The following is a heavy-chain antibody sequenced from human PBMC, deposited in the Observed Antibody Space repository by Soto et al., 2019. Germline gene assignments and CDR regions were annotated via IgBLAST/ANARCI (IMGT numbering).Heavy chain of an antibody. D-gene: IGHD6-19*01. CDR2: ISSSSSYI. CDR1: GFTFSSYS. Sequence: SCAASGFTFSSYSMNWGRQAPGKGLEWVSSISSSSSYIYYADSVKGRFTISRDNAKNSLYLQMNSLRAEDTAVYYCARDMGSSGWSHLTTWYGMDVWGQGTTVTVSS. V-gene: IGHV3-21*01. J-gene: IGHJ6*02. CDR3: ARDMGSSGWSHLTTWYGMDV.